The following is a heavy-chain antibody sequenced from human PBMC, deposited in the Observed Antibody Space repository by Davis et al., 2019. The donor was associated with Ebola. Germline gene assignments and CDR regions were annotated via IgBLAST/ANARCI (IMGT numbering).Heavy chain of an antibody. CDR1: GYTFTSYG. J-gene: IGHJ3*02. CDR2: ISAYNGNT. D-gene: IGHD4-17*01. CDR3: AASSTVTTGPGAFDI. V-gene: IGHV1-18*01. Sequence: ASVKVSCKASGYTFTSYGISWVRQAPGQGLEWMGWISAYNGNTNYAQKLQGRVTMTTDTSTSTAYMELRSLRSDDTAVYYCAASSTVTTGPGAFDIWGQGTMVTVSS.